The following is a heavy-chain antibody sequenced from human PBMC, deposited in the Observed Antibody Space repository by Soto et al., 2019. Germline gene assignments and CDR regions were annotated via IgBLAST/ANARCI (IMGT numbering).Heavy chain of an antibody. CDR1: GGTFSTYA. CDR3: ASSSGNNYGVGTNYYFYY. Sequence: QVQLVQYGAEVKKPGSSVKVSCKTSGGTFSTYAIVWVRQAPGEGLEWMGGIIPIFGTANYAQKFQDRVTITADRSTNTAFLELSSMKSEDTAMYYCASSSGNNYGVGTNYYFYYWGQGTLVTVSS. V-gene: IGHV1-69*06. J-gene: IGHJ4*02. D-gene: IGHD1-26*01. CDR2: IIPIFGTA.